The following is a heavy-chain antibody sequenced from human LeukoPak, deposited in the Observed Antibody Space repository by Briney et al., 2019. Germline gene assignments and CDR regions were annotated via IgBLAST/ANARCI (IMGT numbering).Heavy chain of an antibody. Sequence: GESLKISGKGSGYSFSNYWIGWVRQMPGKGLEWMGIIYPGDSDTRYSPSFQGRVTISADKSISTAYLQWSSLKASDTAMYYCARQRFTMRAYAGNWFDPWGQGTLVTVSS. V-gene: IGHV5-51*01. CDR1: GYSFSNYW. CDR3: ARQRFTMRAYAGNWFDP. D-gene: IGHD3-10*01. J-gene: IGHJ5*02. CDR2: IYPGDSDT.